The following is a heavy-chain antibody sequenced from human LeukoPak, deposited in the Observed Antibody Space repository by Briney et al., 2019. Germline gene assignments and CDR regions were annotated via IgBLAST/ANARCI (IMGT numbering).Heavy chain of an antibody. CDR1: GGSISSSNW. Sequence: SGTLSLTCAVSGGSISSSNWWSWIRQPPGKGLEWIGEIYHSGSTNYNPSLKSRVTISVDKSKTQFSLKLSSVTAADTAVYYCARSQVFNYYYMDVWGKGTTVTISS. D-gene: IGHD3-10*01. J-gene: IGHJ6*03. V-gene: IGHV4-4*02. CDR3: ARSQVFNYYYMDV. CDR2: IYHSGST.